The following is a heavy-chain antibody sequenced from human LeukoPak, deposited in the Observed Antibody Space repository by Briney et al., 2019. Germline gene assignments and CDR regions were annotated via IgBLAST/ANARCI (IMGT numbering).Heavy chain of an antibody. J-gene: IGHJ6*03. CDR3: AKFVNYGSYYYYYYMDV. CDR1: GFTFSRYA. Sequence: PGGPLRLSCAASGFTFSRYAMSWVRQAPGKGLEWVSTITEGGDSTFYADSVKGRFTISRDNSKHTLYLQLNSLRAEDTAVYYCAKFVNYGSYYYYYYMDVWGKGTTVTVSS. V-gene: IGHV3-23*01. CDR2: ITEGGDST. D-gene: IGHD3-10*01.